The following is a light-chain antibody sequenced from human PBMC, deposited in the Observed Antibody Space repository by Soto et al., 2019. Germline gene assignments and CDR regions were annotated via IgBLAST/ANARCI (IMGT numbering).Light chain of an antibody. CDR2: GAS. V-gene: IGKV3-15*01. CDR1: QGISSE. Sequence: EIVMTQSPATLSVSPGESATLSCRASQGISSELAWYQQKPGQPPRLLIYGASTRATGVPARFTGSGSGSDFTRPLSGLQSEDVAVYYCQQGHNWPLTFGQGTRLEI. CDR3: QQGHNWPLT. J-gene: IGKJ2*01.